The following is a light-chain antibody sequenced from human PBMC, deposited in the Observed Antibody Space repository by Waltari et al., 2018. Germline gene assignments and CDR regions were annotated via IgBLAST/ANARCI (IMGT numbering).Light chain of an antibody. V-gene: IGKV3-20*01. CDR3: QQYSDSRPYT. CDR1: QSLSGTF. CDR2: GAV. Sequence: VLTQSPGTLSLSPGARATLSCRASQSLSGTFLAWYQQKPGQVPRLLIYGAVSRTTGTPDSFRGSRSGTDVTLNIDSLDPEDTAVYYCQQYSDSRPYTFGQGTKVEVK. J-gene: IGKJ2*01.